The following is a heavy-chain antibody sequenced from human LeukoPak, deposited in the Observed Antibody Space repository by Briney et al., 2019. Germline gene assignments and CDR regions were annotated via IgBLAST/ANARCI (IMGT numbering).Heavy chain of an antibody. Sequence: GGSLRLSCAASGFTFSSYARSWVRQAPGKGLEWVSVIRGSGGSTYYADSVKGRFTISIENSKNNLYLQMNSLRAEDTAVYYCAKDRHSSSWSMFDYWGQGTLVTVSS. V-gene: IGHV3-23*01. CDR2: IRGSGGST. CDR3: AKDRHSSSWSMFDY. J-gene: IGHJ4*02. D-gene: IGHD6-13*01. CDR1: GFTFSSYA.